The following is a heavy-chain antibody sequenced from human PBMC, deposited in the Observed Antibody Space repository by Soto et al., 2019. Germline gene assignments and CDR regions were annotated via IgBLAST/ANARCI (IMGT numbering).Heavy chain of an antibody. J-gene: IGHJ4*02. CDR2: ISRTSDYI. CDR3: RREEYDY. CDR1: GFTFNTYA. Sequence: EVQMVESGGGLVKPGGSLRLSCAASGFTFNTYAMSCVRQAPGRGLEWVASISRTSDYIFYVDSVKGRFTISRDNAQNSLYLQMSSLRAEDTAVYYCRREEYDYWGQGTLVTVSS. V-gene: IGHV3-21*01. D-gene: IGHD1-26*01.